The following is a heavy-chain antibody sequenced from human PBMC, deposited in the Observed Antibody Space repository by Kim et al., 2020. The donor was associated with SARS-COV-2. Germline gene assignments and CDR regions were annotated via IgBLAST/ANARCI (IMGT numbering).Heavy chain of an antibody. CDR2: ISSSSSTI. CDR1: GFTFSSYS. D-gene: IGHD3-22*01. CDR3: ARDGGRKYYYDSSGYYSY. Sequence: GGSLRLSCAASGFTFSSYSMNWVRQAPGKGLEWVSYISSSSSTIYYADSVKGRFTISRDNAKNSLYLQMNSLRDEDTAVYYCARDGGRKYYYDSSGYYSYWGQGTLVTVSS. J-gene: IGHJ4*02. V-gene: IGHV3-48*02.